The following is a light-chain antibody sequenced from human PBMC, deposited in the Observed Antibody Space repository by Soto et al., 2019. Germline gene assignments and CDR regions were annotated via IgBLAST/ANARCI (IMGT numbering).Light chain of an antibody. CDR2: DAS. V-gene: IGKV3-11*01. J-gene: IGKJ1*01. CDR3: RDRSSWHLGT. Sequence: DIVLTQSPATLALSAGEGATLSGSATRSVITYLAWYQQKPDQTTRLLIYDASTRDYDVPATFSGSGSGTDFTLTLRGLEPEDSAVYYCRDRSSWHLGTFGQGTKVDIK. CDR1: RSVITY.